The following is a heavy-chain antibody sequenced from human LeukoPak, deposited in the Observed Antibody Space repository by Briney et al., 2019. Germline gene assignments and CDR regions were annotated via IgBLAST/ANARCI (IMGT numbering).Heavy chain of an antibody. CDR3: ARGTTDLDY. Sequence: GGSLRLSCAASGFTFSSYWMSWVRQAPGKGLERVANINQDGSEKYYVDSVRGRFTISRDSAKNSLYLHTNSLRAEDTAVYFCARGTTDLDYWGQGTLVTVSS. J-gene: IGHJ4*02. CDR1: GFTFSSYW. CDR2: INQDGSEK. D-gene: IGHD1-1*01. V-gene: IGHV3-7*01.